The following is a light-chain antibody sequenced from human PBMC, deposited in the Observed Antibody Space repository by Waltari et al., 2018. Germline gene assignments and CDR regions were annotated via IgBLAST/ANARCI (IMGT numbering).Light chain of an antibody. CDR3: SVWDDSLNGVV. Sequence: QSVLTQPPSASGTPGQRVTISCSGGSSNIGRNTVNWYQHVPGTAPKPLVYYNNQRPSGVPVRFSGSTSGTSASLAISGLQSADEATYYCSVWDDSLNGVVFGGGTKLAVL. V-gene: IGLV1-44*01. J-gene: IGLJ2*01. CDR2: YNN. CDR1: SSNIGRNT.